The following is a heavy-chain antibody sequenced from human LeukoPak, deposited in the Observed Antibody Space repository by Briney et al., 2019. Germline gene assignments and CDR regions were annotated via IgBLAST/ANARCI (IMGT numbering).Heavy chain of an antibody. Sequence: KPSETLSLTCTVSGGSITSYYWCWIRQPPGKGLEWIGYIYYSGSTNYNPSLKSRVTISVDTSKNQFSLKPSSVTAADTAVYYCARDRAHYYDSSGHAFDIWGQGTMVTVSS. V-gene: IGHV4-59*01. J-gene: IGHJ3*02. CDR2: IYYSGST. CDR1: GGSITSYY. D-gene: IGHD3-22*01. CDR3: ARDRAHYYDSSGHAFDI.